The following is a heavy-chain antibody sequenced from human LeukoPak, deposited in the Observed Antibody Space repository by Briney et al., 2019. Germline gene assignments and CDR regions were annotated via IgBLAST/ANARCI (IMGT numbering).Heavy chain of an antibody. D-gene: IGHD5-12*01. CDR3: ATWDRRGYSGYGTDY. CDR2: INHSGST. Sequence: SETLSLTCAVYGGSFSGYFWSWIPQPPGKGLEWIGEINHSGSTNYNPSLKSRVTISVDTSKNQFSLKLSSVTAADTAVYYCATWDRRGYSGYGTDYWGQGTLVTVSS. J-gene: IGHJ4*02. V-gene: IGHV4-34*01. CDR1: GGSFSGYF.